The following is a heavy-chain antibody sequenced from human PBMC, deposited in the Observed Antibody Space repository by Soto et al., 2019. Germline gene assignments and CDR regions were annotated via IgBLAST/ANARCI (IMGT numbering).Heavy chain of an antibody. V-gene: IGHV3-64*01. CDR3: ARRARPDFYYMDV. CDR2: ISSNGVGT. D-gene: IGHD6-6*01. CDR1: GFTFSSYW. Sequence: TGGSLRLSCAASGFTFSSYWMHWVRQAPGKGLEYVSGISSNGVGTYYANSVQGRFTISRDNSKNTVYLQMGSLRPEDMAVYYCARRARPDFYYMDVWGKGTTVTVSS. J-gene: IGHJ6*03.